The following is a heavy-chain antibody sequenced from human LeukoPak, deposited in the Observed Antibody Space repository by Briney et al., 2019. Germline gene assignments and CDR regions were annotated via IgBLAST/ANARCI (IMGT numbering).Heavy chain of an antibody. J-gene: IGHJ6*03. CDR1: GYTFTSYA. Sequence: ASVKVSCKASGYTFTSYAMHWVRQAPGQRLEWMGWINAGNGNTKYSQKFQGRVTMTRDTSTSTVYMELSSLRSEDTAVYYCARGGSIPNYYYYYMDVWGKGTTVTVSS. CDR2: INAGNGNT. D-gene: IGHD2-21*01. CDR3: ARGGSIPNYYYYYMDV. V-gene: IGHV1-3*01.